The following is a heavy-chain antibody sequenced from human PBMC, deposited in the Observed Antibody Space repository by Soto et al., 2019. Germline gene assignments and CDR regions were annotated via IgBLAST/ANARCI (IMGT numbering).Heavy chain of an antibody. V-gene: IGHV1-18*01. D-gene: IGHD1-1*01. CDR3: AIDPDPAHRTTGHWFDP. J-gene: IGHJ5*02. CDR2: ISAYNGNT. Sequence: QGLEWMGWISAYNGNTNYAQKLQGRVTMTTDTSTSTAYMELRSLRSDDTAVYYCAIDPDPAHRTTGHWFDPWGQRNLVTVSS.